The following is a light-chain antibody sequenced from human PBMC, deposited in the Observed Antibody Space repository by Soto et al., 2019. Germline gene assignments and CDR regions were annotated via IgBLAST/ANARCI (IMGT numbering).Light chain of an antibody. Sequence: IVLTQSPGTLSLSPGERVTLSCRASQSVFGNYLAWYQQRPGQPPRLLMFGASSRATGIPDRFSGSGSGTDFALTINRLEPEDFAIYYCQHYGNSPITFGQGTRLELK. CDR1: QSVFGNY. CDR2: GAS. J-gene: IGKJ5*01. CDR3: QHYGNSPIT. V-gene: IGKV3-20*01.